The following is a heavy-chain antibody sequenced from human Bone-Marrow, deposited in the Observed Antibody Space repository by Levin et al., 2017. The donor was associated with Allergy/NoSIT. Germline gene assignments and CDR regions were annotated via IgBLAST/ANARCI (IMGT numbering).Heavy chain of an antibody. V-gene: IGHV3-33*01. J-gene: IGHJ6*02. D-gene: IGHD4-17*01. CDR3: ARDLGYGDYGDYYYYYGMDV. CDR2: IWYDGSNK. Sequence: GGSLRLSCAASGFTFSSYGMHWVRQAPGKGLEWVAVIWYDGSNKYYADSVKGRFTISRDNSKNTLYLQMNSLRAEDTAVYYCARDLGYGDYGDYYYYYGMDVWGQGTTVTVSS. CDR1: GFTFSSYG.